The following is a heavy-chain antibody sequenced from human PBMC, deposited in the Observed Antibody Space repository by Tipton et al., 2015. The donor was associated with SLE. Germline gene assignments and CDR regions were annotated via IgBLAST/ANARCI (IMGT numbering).Heavy chain of an antibody. V-gene: IGHV3-33*05. D-gene: IGHD1-26*01. CDR1: GFRFRSYA. CDR3: ARVFSGSYYEAFDI. CDR2: ISFDGINK. J-gene: IGHJ3*02. Sequence: SGFRFRSYAMHWVRQAPGKGLEWVALISFDGINKYYAGFVKGRFTLSRDNAKNSLYLQMNTLRAEDTAVYYCARVFSGSYYEAFDIWGQGTMVTVSS.